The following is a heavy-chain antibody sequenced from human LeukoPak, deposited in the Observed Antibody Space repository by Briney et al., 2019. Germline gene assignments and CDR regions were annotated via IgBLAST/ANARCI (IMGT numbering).Heavy chain of an antibody. V-gene: IGHV3-7*01. D-gene: IGHD2-8*02. CDR2: VKRDGSDT. CDR1: GFTFSSYW. J-gene: IGHJ3*02. Sequence: GGSLRLSCAASGFTFSSYWMTWVRQAPGRGLEWVANVKRDGSDTHYLDSLKGRFTISRDNAKSSLSLQMNSLRAEDTAVYYCARDSSYCSGGVCFYVFDIWSQGTMVVVSS. CDR3: ARDSSYCSGGVCFYVFDI.